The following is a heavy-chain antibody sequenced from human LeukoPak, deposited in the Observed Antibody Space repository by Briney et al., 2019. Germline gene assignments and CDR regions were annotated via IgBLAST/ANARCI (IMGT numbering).Heavy chain of an antibody. CDR2: ITGDGDYT. V-gene: IGHV3-23*01. CDR3: AKDILTYYYGSSGYYFDT. CDR1: GFTFRSFA. Sequence: GGSLRLSCSASGFTFRSFAMSWVRQAPGKGLEWLSAITGDGDYTYSADSVTGRFTISRDNSKNALFLQMHSLRAEDTAVYYCAKDILTYYYGSSGYYFDTWGQGTLVTVSS. J-gene: IGHJ4*02. D-gene: IGHD3-10*01.